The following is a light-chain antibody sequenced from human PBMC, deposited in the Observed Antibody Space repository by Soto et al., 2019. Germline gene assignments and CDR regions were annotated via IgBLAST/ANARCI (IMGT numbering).Light chain of an antibody. Sequence: QSALTQPASVSGSPGQSITISCTGTSSDVGGYNYVSWYQQHPGKAPKLMIYDVSNRPSGVSNRFSGSKSGNTASLTNSGLQGEEEDYYYCSSYTSSRTYVVFGGGTKLTVL. CDR1: SSDVGGYNY. CDR2: DVS. J-gene: IGLJ2*01. V-gene: IGLV2-14*01. CDR3: SSYTSSRTYVV.